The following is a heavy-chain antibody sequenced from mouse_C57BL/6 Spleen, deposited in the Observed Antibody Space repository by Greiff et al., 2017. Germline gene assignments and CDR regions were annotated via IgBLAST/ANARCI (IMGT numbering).Heavy chain of an antibody. D-gene: IGHD2-14*01. Sequence: VKVVESGAELVKPGASVKISCKASGYAFRSYWMNWVKQRPGQGLEWIGQIYPGDGDTNYNGKFKGKATLTADKSSSTAYMQLSSLTSEDSAVYFCARGYDGYFDYWGQGTTLTVSS. CDR2: IYPGDGDT. CDR1: GYAFRSYW. V-gene: IGHV1-80*01. CDR3: ARGYDGYFDY. J-gene: IGHJ2*01.